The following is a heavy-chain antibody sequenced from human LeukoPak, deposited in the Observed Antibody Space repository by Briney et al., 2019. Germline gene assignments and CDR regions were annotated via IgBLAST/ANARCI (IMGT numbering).Heavy chain of an antibody. Sequence: GASVKVSCKASGYTFTGYYMHWVRQAPGQGLEWMGWINPNSGGTNYAQKFQGRVTMTTDTSISTAYMELSRLRSDDTAVYYCARDLGYYDSSGYTDPWGQGTLVTVSS. V-gene: IGHV1-2*02. J-gene: IGHJ5*02. CDR2: INPNSGGT. CDR3: ARDLGYYDSSGYTDP. CDR1: GYTFTGYY. D-gene: IGHD3-22*01.